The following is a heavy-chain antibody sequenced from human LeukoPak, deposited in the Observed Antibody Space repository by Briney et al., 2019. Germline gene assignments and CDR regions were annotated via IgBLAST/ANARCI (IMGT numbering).Heavy chain of an antibody. CDR1: GGTFSSYA. CDR3: AREGDRYYYGSGSYCWFDP. V-gene: IGHV1-8*02. D-gene: IGHD3-10*01. J-gene: IGHJ5*02. Sequence: GASVKVSCKASGGTFSSYAISWVRQATGQGLEWMGWMNPNSGNTGYAQKFQGRVTMTRNTSISTAYMELSSLRSEDTAVYYCAREGDRYYYGSGSYCWFDPWGQGTLVTVSS. CDR2: MNPNSGNT.